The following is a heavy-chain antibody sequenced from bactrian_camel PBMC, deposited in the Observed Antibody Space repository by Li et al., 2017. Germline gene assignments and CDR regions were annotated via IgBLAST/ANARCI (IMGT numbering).Heavy chain of an antibody. J-gene: IGHJ4*01. CDR3: AAGDICSGGSSSGRYFIDDTAFHY. V-gene: IGHV3-3*01. CDR1: AHLNTTGC. Sequence: GDSVQAGGSLTLSCAHSAHLNTTGCVGWFRQAPGKEREGVAGIGTAGGRTWVADSMKGRFTISQDKAKNVAYLQMNNLKPEDTATYYCAAGDICSGGSSSGRYFIDDTAFHYWGQGTQVTVS. D-gene: IGHD2*01. CDR2: IGTAGGRT.